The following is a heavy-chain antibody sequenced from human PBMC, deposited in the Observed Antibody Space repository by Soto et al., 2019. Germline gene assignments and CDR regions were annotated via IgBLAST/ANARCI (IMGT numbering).Heavy chain of an antibody. CDR1: GGSFSGYY. D-gene: IGHD3-3*01. CDR2: INHSGST. V-gene: IGHV4-34*01. CDR3: ARVDRGAYYDFWSGYYGSIDY. J-gene: IGHJ4*02. Sequence: SETLSLTCAVYGGSFSGYYWSWIRQPPGKGLEWIGEINHSGSTNYNPSLKSRVTISVDTSKNQFSLKLSSVTAADTAVYYCARVDRGAYYDFWSGYYGSIDYWGQGTLVTVSS.